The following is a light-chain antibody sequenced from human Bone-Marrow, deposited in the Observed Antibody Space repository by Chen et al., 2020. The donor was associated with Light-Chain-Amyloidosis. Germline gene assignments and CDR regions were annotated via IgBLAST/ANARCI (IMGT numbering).Light chain of an antibody. CDR1: QSLVHSDGNIY. CDR3: MQGSHWLHT. CDR2: KVA. J-gene: IGKJ2*01. V-gene: IGKV2-30*02. Sequence: DVLMTQSPLSLPVTLGEPAAISCRSSQSLVHSDGNIYLNWLQQRPGQSPRRLIYKVANRDSGFPDRFSGSGSDTDFTLRISRVEAEDVAIYSCMQGSHWLHTFGQGTKIEIK.